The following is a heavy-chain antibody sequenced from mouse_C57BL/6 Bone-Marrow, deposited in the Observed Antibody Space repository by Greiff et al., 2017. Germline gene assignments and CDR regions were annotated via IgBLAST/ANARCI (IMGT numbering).Heavy chain of an antibody. V-gene: IGHV1-63*01. CDR2: IYPGGGYT. CDR3: AREGEIYGSYPLFAY. Sequence: QVQLQQSGAELVRPGTSVKMSCKASGYTFTNYWIGWAKQRPGHGLEWIGDIYPGGGYTNYNEKFKGKATLTTDKSYSTAYMQFSSLTSEDSAIYYCAREGEIYGSYPLFAYWGQGTLVTVSA. D-gene: IGHD2-3*01. CDR1: GYTFTNYW. J-gene: IGHJ3*01.